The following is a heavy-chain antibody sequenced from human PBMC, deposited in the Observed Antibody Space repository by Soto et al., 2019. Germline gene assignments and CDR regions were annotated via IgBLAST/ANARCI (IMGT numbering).Heavy chain of an antibody. V-gene: IGHV3-30-3*01. Sequence: ECGGGVVQPGRSLRLSCAASGFNFTSYSMHWVRQAPGKGLEWVAVMSYDGSNKYYADSVKGRFTTSRDNSKSTLFLRMNSLRLEDTALYYCARVGGTAARRQGLDFWGQGTLVTVSS. J-gene: IGHJ4*02. CDR3: ARVGGTAARRQGLDF. D-gene: IGHD6-6*01. CDR1: GFNFTSYS. CDR2: MSYDGSNK.